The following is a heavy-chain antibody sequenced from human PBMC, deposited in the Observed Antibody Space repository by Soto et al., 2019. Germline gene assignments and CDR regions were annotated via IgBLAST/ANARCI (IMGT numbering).Heavy chain of an antibody. CDR3: ARHLFYGDHASNYFDP. CDR2: VYPGDSDT. CDR1: GYSFTTYW. J-gene: IGHJ5*02. Sequence: ESLKISCKGSGYSFTTYWIAWVRQMPGKGLEWMGIVYPGDSDTRYSPSFRGQVTISADKSISTAYLHWSSLKDSDTAMYYCARHLFYGDHASNYFDPWCQGPLVTVSS. V-gene: IGHV5-51*01. D-gene: IGHD4-17*01.